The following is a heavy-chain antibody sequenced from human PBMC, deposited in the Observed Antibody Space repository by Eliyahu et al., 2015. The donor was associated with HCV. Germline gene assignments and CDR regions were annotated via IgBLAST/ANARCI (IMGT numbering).Heavy chain of an antibody. CDR3: ARDLVSGVVVVTTYYFDY. CDR2: ISYDGSHK. V-gene: IGHV3-30*04. Sequence: QVQLVESGGGVVQPGRSLRLXCAASGFTFXXYAXHWVRQAPGKGLEWVAVISYDGSHKYYADSVTGRFTISRDNSKNTLYLQMNSLRAEDTAVYYCARDLVSGVVVVTTYYFDYWGQGTLVTVSS. D-gene: IGHD3-22*01. J-gene: IGHJ4*02. CDR1: GFTFXXYA.